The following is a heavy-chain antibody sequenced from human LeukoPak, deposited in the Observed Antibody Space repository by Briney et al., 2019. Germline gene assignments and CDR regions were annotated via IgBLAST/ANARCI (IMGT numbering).Heavy chain of an antibody. D-gene: IGHD4-17*01. CDR1: GYTFTGYY. V-gene: IGHV1-46*01. CDR3: AREGTDYGDRTNCFDY. J-gene: IGHJ4*02. Sequence: ASVKVPCKASGYTFTGYYMHWVRQAPGQGLEWMGVINPSGGSTRYAQKFQDRVTMTRDMSTSTVYMELSSLRSEDTAVYYCAREGTDYGDRTNCFDYWGQGTLVTVSS. CDR2: INPSGGST.